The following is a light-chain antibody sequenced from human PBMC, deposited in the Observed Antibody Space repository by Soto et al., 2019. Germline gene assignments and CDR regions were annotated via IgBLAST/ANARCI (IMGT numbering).Light chain of an antibody. CDR1: QSVITY. CDR2: DAS. CDR3: QQRSNWPPT. V-gene: IGKV3-11*01. Sequence: EIVLTQSPATLSLSPGERATLSCRASQSVITYLAWYQQKPGQAPRLLIYDASSRATGIPARFSGSASGTDFTLTISSLEPEDFAVYYCQQRSNWPPTFGQGTKLEIK. J-gene: IGKJ2*01.